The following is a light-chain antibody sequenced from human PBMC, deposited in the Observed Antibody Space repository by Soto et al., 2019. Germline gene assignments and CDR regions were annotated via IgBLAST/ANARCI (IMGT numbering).Light chain of an antibody. CDR1: QTLNTT. CDR2: GTS. Sequence: IVMTQSPATLSVSPGETATLSCRASQTLNTTLAWYQQKPGQAPRLLIYGTSTRAANIPARFSGSGSGTEFTLPIGSLQSEDFAVYYCQQYNNWPPGYTFGQGTKLEI. J-gene: IGKJ2*01. CDR3: QQYNNWPPGYT. V-gene: IGKV3-15*01.